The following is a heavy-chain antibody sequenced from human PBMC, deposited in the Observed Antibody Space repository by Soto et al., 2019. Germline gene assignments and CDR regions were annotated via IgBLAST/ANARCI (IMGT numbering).Heavy chain of an antibody. CDR3: ANLYGALHNWFDP. CDR2: IIPILGIA. V-gene: IGHV1-69*02. CDR1: GGTFSSYT. D-gene: IGHD4-17*01. Sequence: QVQLVQSGAEVKKPGSSVKVSCKASGGTFSSYTISWVRQAPGQGLEWMGRIIPILGIANYAQKFQVRVTITADKSTSTAYMELSSLRSEDTAVYYCANLYGALHNWFDPWGQGTLVTVSS. J-gene: IGHJ5*02.